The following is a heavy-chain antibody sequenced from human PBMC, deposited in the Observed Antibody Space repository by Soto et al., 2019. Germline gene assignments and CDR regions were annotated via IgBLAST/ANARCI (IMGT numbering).Heavy chain of an antibody. CDR1: GGSISSSSYY. Sequence: QLQLQESGPGLVKPSETLSLTCTVSGGSISSSSYYWGWIRQPPGKGLEWIGSIYYSGSTYYNPSLKSRVTISVDTSKNQFSLKLSSVTAADTAVYYCARLNDYSNHYIPYYYGMDVWGQGTTVTVSS. J-gene: IGHJ6*02. V-gene: IGHV4-39*01. D-gene: IGHD4-4*01. CDR3: ARLNDYSNHYIPYYYGMDV. CDR2: IYYSGST.